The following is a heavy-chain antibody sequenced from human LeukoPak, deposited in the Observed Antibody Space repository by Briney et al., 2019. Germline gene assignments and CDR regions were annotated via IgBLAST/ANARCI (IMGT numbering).Heavy chain of an antibody. J-gene: IGHJ4*02. D-gene: IGHD6-19*01. V-gene: IGHV3-74*01. Sequence: GGSLTLSCVASGFTFSSYWMHWVRQAPGKGLVWVSRIDSDGRTPNYADSVKGRFTISRDNAKNTLYLQMNSLRAEDTAVYYCARGGSSGGYGDPFDYWGQGTLVTVSS. CDR2: IDSDGRTP. CDR1: GFTFSSYW. CDR3: ARGGSSGGYGDPFDY.